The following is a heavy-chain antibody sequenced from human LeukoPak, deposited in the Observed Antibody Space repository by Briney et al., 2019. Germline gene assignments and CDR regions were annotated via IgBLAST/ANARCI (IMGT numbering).Heavy chain of an antibody. CDR3: ARGWLAETTVVTPYNY. CDR2: IIPMFGTA. Sequence: SVKVSCTASGGTFSNYAINWVRQAPGQGLEWMGGIIPMFGTAHSAQKFQGRVTITADESTSTAYIELSSLRSEDTAVYYCARGWLAETTVVTPYNYWGQGTPVTVSS. D-gene: IGHD4-23*01. V-gene: IGHV1-69*13. CDR1: GGTFSNYA. J-gene: IGHJ4*02.